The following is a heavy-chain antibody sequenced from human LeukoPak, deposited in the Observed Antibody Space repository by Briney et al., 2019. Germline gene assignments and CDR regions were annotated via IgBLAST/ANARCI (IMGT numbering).Heavy chain of an antibody. D-gene: IGHD6-19*01. CDR1: GFTFSSYA. J-gene: IGHJ4*02. Sequence: TGGSLRLSCTASGFTFSSYAMSWVCQAPGKGLEWVSGIFGSGGSAHYADSVKGRFTISRDNSQNTVYLQMNSLRAEDTAVYYCGKTTTGYSSGRNPAWPVDYWGQGTLVTVSS. CDR3: GKTTTGYSSGRNPAWPVDY. V-gene: IGHV3-23*01. CDR2: IFGSGGSA.